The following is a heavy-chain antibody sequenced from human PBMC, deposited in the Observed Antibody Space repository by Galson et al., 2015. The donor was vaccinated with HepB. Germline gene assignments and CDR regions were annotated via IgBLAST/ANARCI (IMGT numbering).Heavy chain of an antibody. CDR1: GFTFSSYS. CDR3: ARGLVVPAAWRYFDY. V-gene: IGHV3-21*01. J-gene: IGHJ4*02. Sequence: SLRLSCAASGFTFSSYSMNWVRQAPGKGLEWVSSISSSSSYIYYADSVKGRFTISRDNAKNSLYLQMNSLRAEDTAVHYCARGLVVPAAWRYFDYWGQGTLVTVSS. D-gene: IGHD2-2*01. CDR2: ISSSSSYI.